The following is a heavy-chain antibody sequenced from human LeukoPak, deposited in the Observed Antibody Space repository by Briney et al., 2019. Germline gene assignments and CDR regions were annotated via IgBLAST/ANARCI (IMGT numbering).Heavy chain of an antibody. D-gene: IGHD4-17*01. J-gene: IGHJ4*02. CDR2: IKQGGSEK. Sequence: PWGALRLSCAAPGVTFNNPLMTCGPQGPGKGGGGGASIKQGGSEKYYADSVKGRFTVSRDDAKNSLYFQMHSLSADDTAVYYCARGPNYGARVDYLDSWGQGTKVTVSS. V-gene: IGHV3-7*02. CDR1: GVTFNNPL. CDR3: ARGPNYGARVDYLDS.